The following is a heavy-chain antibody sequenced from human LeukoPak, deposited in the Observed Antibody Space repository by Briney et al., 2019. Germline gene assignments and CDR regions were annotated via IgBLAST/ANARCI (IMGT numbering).Heavy chain of an antibody. J-gene: IGHJ4*02. CDR1: GFTFSRYS. Sequence: GGSLRLSCVASGFTFSRYSMNWVRQAPGKGLEWLSYISSTGNIYYADSVKGRFTISRDNAKSSLYLQMNSLGVDDTAVYYCARDRGLGESFDYWGQGTLVTVSS. CDR2: ISSTGNI. CDR3: ARDRGLGESFDY. D-gene: IGHD3-10*01. V-gene: IGHV3-48*01.